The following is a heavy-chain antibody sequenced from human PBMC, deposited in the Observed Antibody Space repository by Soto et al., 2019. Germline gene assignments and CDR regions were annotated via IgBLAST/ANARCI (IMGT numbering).Heavy chain of an antibody. CDR3: ARGPPSAESYGGYYYYYYGMDV. CDR1: GDSVSSNSAA. J-gene: IGHJ6*02. V-gene: IGHV6-1*01. Sequence: SQTLSLTCAISGDSVSSNSAAWNWIRQSPSRGLEWLGRTYYRSKWYNDYAVSVKSRITINPDTSKNQFSLQLNSVTPEDTAAYYCARGPPSAESYGGYYYYYYGMDVWGQGTTVTVSS. D-gene: IGHD5-18*01. CDR2: TYYRSKWYN.